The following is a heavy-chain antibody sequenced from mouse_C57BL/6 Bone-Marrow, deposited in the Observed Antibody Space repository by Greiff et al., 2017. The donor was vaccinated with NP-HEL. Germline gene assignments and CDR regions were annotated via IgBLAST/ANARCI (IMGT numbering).Heavy chain of an antibody. CDR3: ARAGSYRGFAY. J-gene: IGHJ3*01. Sequence: QVQLKESGAELARPGASVKLSCKASGYTFTSYGISWVKQRTGQGLEWIGEIYPRSANTYYNEKFKGKATLTADKSSSTAYMELRSLTSEDSAVYFCARAGSYRGFAYWGQGTLVTVSA. V-gene: IGHV1-81*01. CDR1: GYTFTSYG. CDR2: IYPRSANT. D-gene: IGHD2-12*01.